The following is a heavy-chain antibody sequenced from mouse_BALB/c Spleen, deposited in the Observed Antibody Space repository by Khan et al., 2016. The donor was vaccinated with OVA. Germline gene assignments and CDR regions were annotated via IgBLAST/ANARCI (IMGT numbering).Heavy chain of an antibody. CDR3: ARGYGYYVYFDY. CDR1: GYTFTYYV. CDR2: IYPGSDNA. V-gene: IGHV1-81*01. Sequence: QVQLQQSGPELVKPGASVKMSCKASGYTFTYYVITWVKQRTGQGLEWIGEIYPGSDNAYYNERFTGKATLPADKSSNTTHMQLSSLTSEDSAVYFCARGYGYYVYFDYWGQGTTLTVSS. D-gene: IGHD2-3*01. J-gene: IGHJ2*01.